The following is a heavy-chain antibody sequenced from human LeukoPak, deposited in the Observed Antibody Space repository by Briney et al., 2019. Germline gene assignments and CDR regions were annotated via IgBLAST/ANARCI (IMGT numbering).Heavy chain of an antibody. J-gene: IGHJ4*02. Sequence: PGGSLRLSCAASGLTFDSYWMDWVRQAPGKGLVWVSRINRDGSSTRHADSVKGRFTISRDNAKNTLYLQMDSLRAEDTAVYYCASKYCSSTSCSGGPFDYWGQGTLVTVSS. CDR3: ASKYCSSTSCSGGPFDY. CDR1: GLTFDSYW. D-gene: IGHD2-2*01. V-gene: IGHV3-74*01. CDR2: INRDGSST.